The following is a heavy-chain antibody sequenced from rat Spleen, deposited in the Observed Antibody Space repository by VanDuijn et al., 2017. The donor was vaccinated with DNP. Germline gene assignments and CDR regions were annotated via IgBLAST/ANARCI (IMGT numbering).Heavy chain of an antibody. J-gene: IGHJ2*01. CDR1: GYSITSNY. CDR3: ATLGTYFEY. V-gene: IGHV3-1*01. Sequence: EVQLQESGPGLVKPSQSLSLTCSVTGYSITSNYWGWIRQFPGNKMEYIGHITYSGSTNYNPSLKSRISITIDKWKNQFFLQLNSVTTEDTATYYGATLGTYFEYWGQGVIVAVSS. CDR2: ITYSGST.